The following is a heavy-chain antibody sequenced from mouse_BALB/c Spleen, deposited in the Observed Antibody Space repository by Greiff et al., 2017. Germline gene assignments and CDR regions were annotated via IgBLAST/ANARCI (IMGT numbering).Heavy chain of an antibody. CDR2: IWRGGST. CDR1: GFSLTSYG. CDR3: AKNGYGNYVHFDY. D-gene: IGHD2-1*01. J-gene: IGHJ2*01. Sequence: VQLVESGPGLVAPSQSLSITCTVSGFSLTSYGVHWVRQSPGKGLEWLGVIWRGGSTDYNAAFMSRLSITKDNSKSQVFFKMNSLQADDTAIYYCAKNGYGNYVHFDYWGQGTTLTVSS. V-gene: IGHV2-5*01.